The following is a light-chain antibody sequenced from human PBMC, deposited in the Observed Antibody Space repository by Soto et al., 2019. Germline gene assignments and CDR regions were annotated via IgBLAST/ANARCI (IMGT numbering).Light chain of an antibody. J-gene: IGKJ5*01. Sequence: ILFTQSPSSLSASVGDRVTITCRASQGIDSSFAWYQQKPGKAPKLRSYAASSLQSGVPSRFSGSGSGTDFTLTISSLQPEDFATYYCHQLHDYPITFGQGTRLEIK. V-gene: IGKV1-9*01. CDR3: HQLHDYPIT. CDR2: AAS. CDR1: QGIDSS.